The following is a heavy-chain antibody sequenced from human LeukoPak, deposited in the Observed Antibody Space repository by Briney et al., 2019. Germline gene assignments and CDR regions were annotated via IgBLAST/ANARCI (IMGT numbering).Heavy chain of an antibody. J-gene: IGHJ4*02. CDR3: ARGSAVAIDY. D-gene: IGHD4-23*01. V-gene: IGHV1-8*02. CDR1: GYSFTGYY. Sequence: ASVKVSCKASGYSFTGYYLHWVRQAPGQGLEWMGWINPNSGNTGYAQKFQGRVTMTRNTSISTAYMELSSLRSEDTAVYYCARGSAVAIDYWGQGTLVTVSS. CDR2: INPNSGNT.